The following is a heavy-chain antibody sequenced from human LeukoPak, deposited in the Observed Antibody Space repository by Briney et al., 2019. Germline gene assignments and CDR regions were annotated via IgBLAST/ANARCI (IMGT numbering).Heavy chain of an antibody. D-gene: IGHD4-23*01. CDR2: IYHSGST. CDR3: ARGTNYGGNDY. CDR1: GYSISNGYY. Sequence: SETLSLTCTVSGYSISNGYYWGWIWQPPGKGLEWIGSIYHSGSTYYNPSLKSRVTISVDTSKNQFSLKLSSVTAADTAVYYCARGTNYGGNDYWGQGTLVTVSS. J-gene: IGHJ4*02. V-gene: IGHV4-38-2*02.